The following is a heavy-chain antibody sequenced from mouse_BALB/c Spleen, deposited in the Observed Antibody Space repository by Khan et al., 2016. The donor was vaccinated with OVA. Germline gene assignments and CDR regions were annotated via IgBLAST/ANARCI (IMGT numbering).Heavy chain of an antibody. D-gene: IGHD1-1*02. J-gene: IGHJ3*01. Sequence: QVQLKESGAELVKPGASVRLSCKASGYTFTSYYLYWVKQRPGQGLEWIGDINPSSGGTNYNEKFKSKATLTVDKSSSTAYIQLNSLTSEDSAVYYCTISGCGCFAYWGQGTLLTVSA. CDR2: INPSSGGT. V-gene: IGHV1S81*02. CDR1: GYTFTSYY. CDR3: TISGCGCFAY.